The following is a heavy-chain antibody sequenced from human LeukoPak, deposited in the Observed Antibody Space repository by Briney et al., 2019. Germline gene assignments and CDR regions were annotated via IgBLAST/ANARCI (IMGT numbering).Heavy chain of an antibody. D-gene: IGHD2-2*01. CDR1: GGSFSGYY. CDR2: INHSGST. J-gene: IGHJ4*02. CDR3: ARDCSSTSCYLDY. V-gene: IGHV4-34*01. Sequence: PSETLSLTCVVYGGSFSGYYWSWIRQPPGKGLEWIGEINHSGSTNYNPSLKSRVTISVDTSKNQFSLKVSSVTAADTAVYYCARDCSSTSCYLDYWSQGTLVTVSS.